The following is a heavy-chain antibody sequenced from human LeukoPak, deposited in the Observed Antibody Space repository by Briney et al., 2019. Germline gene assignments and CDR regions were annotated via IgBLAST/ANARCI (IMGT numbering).Heavy chain of an antibody. CDR3: AKGDWLGHY. V-gene: IGHV1-18*04. CDR2: ISAYNGNT. J-gene: IGHJ4*02. Sequence: GASVKVSCKASVYTFTSYGISWVRQAPGQGLEWMGWISAYNGNTNYAQKLQGRVTMTTDTSTSAAYMELRRLRSDDTDVYYCAKGDWLGHYWGQGTLVSVCS. CDR1: VYTFTSYG. D-gene: IGHD3/OR15-3a*01.